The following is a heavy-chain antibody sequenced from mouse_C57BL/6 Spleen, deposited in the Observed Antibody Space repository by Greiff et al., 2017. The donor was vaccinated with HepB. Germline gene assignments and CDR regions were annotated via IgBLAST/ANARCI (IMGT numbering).Heavy chain of an antibody. D-gene: IGHD3-2*02. CDR1: GYTFTNYW. Sequence: QVQLKESGAELVRPGTSVKMSCKASGYTFTNYWIGWAKQRPGHGLEWIGDIYPGGGYTNYNEKFKGKATLTADKSSSTAYMQFSSLTSEDSAIYYGARSGDSSGYDAMDYWGQGTSVTVSS. J-gene: IGHJ4*01. CDR3: ARSGDSSGYDAMDY. CDR2: IYPGGGYT. V-gene: IGHV1-63*01.